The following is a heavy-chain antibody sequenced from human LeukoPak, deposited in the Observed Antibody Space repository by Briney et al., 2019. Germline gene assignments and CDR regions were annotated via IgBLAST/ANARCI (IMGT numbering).Heavy chain of an antibody. CDR1: GGSISSYY. D-gene: IGHD6-19*01. V-gene: IGHV4-59*01. J-gene: IGHJ4*02. CDR2: IYYSGST. CDR3: ARGFPIAVAGLFDY. Sequence: PSETLSLTCTVSGGSISSYYWSWIRQPPGKGLEWIGYIYYSGSTNYNPSLKSRVTISVDTSKNQFSLKLSSVTAADTAVYYCARGFPIAVAGLFDYWGQGTLVTISS.